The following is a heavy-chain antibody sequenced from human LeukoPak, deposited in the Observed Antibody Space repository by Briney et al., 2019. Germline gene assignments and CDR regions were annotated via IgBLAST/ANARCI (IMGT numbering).Heavy chain of an antibody. D-gene: IGHD1-26*01. Sequence: SETLSLTCTVSGGSISSYYWSWIRQPPGKGLEWIGYIYTSGSTNYNPSLKSRVTISVDTSKNQFSLKLSSVTAADTAVYYCARSSIVGATLFDYWGQGTLVTVSS. V-gene: IGHV4-4*09. J-gene: IGHJ4*02. CDR2: IYTSGST. CDR3: ARSSIVGATLFDY. CDR1: GGSISSYY.